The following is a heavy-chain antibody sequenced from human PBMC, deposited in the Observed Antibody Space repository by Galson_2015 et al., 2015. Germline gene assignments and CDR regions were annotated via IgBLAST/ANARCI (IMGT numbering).Heavy chain of an antibody. J-gene: IGHJ3*01. Sequence: LRLSCAASGFTFSSYDMTWVRQAPGKGLEWVSCITGSGGSTYFVDSVKGRCTISRDNSKNTLYLQMNSLRAEDTAVYYCAKGVSGSCYNAFDVWGQGTMVTVSS. CDR2: ITGSGGST. CDR1: GFTFSSYD. CDR3: AKGVSGSCYNAFDV. V-gene: IGHV3-23*01. D-gene: IGHD2-15*01.